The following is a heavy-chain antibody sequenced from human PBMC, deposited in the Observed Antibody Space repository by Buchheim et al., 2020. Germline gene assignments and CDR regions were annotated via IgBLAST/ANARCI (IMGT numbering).Heavy chain of an antibody. V-gene: IGHV1-2*02. CDR3: AKRFYDYSGYDLWAFDI. D-gene: IGHD3-22*01. J-gene: IGHJ3*02. Sequence: VHLVQSGAEVKKPGASVKVSCKTSGFTFSGFYMHWVRQAPGQGLEWMGWINPSSGATNCAQKFQDRVTMTRDTSINTAYMELTRLRSDDTAVYYCAKRFYDYSGYDLWAFDIWGQGT. CDR2: INPSSGAT. CDR1: GFTFSGFY.